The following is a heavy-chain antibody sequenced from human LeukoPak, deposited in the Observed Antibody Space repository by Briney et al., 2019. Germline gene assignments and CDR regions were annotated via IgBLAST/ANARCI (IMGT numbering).Heavy chain of an antibody. CDR3: AKDLRDWNYRMGADY. J-gene: IGHJ4*02. CDR2: ISSSGGST. CDR1: GFTFSSYA. D-gene: IGHD1-7*01. Sequence: GGFLRLSCAASGFTFSSYAMSWVRQAPGKGLEWVSAISSSGGSTYYADSVKGRFTISRDNSKNTLYLQMNSLRAEDTAVYYCAKDLRDWNYRMGADYWGQGTLVTVSS. V-gene: IGHV3-23*01.